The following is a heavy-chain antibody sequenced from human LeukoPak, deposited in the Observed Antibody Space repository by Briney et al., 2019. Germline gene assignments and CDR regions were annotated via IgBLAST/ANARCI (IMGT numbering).Heavy chain of an antibody. J-gene: IGHJ4*02. CDR2: IYYSGST. Sequence: SETLSLTCTVSGGSISSYYWSWIRQPPGKGLEWIGYIYYSGSTNYNTSLKSRVNISVDASKNQFSLRLTSVTAADTAVYYCARLSSKKVANFDYWGQGTLVTVSS. CDR3: ARLSSKKVANFDY. V-gene: IGHV4-59*01. CDR1: GGSISSYY. D-gene: IGHD2-15*01.